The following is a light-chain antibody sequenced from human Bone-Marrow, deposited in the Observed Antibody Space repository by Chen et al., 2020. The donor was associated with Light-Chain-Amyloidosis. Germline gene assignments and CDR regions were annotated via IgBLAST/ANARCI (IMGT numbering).Light chain of an antibody. J-gene: IGKJ4*01. CDR3: QQRSNWPT. V-gene: IGKV3-11*01. CDR2: DAS. CDR1: QSVSSY. Sequence: EIVLTQSPATLSLSPGERVTLSCRASQSVSSYLAWYPQKPGQAPRLLIYDASNRATGIPARFSGSGSGTDFTLTISSLEPEDFAVYYCQQRSNWPTFGGGTKVEIK.